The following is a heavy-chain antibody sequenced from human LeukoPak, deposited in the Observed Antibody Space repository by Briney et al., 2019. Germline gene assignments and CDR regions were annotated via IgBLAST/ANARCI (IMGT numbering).Heavy chain of an antibody. CDR2: INPSGGST. D-gene: IGHD6-13*01. J-gene: IGHJ4*02. CDR3: ARGAGSSWFDY. Sequence: ASVKVSCMASGYTFTSYYMHLVRQAPGQGLEWMGIINPSGGSTSYAQKFQGRVTMTRDTSTSTVYMELSSLRSEDTSVYYCARGAGSSWFDYWGQGTLVTVSS. CDR1: GYTFTSYY. V-gene: IGHV1-46*01.